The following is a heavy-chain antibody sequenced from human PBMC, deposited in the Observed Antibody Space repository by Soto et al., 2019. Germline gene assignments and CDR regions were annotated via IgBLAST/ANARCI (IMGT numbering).Heavy chain of an antibody. J-gene: IGHJ4*02. CDR1: GFTFNNYA. V-gene: IGHV3-23*01. CDR2: ISGSGDTT. Sequence: EVPLLESGGGLVQPGGSLRLSCAASGFTFNNYAMSWVGKAPGKGLEWVSSISGSGDTTYYADPVKGRFTLSRDNSKNTVYLQMNSLRAEDTAVYYCAKEGLFRGVSDYFDYWRQGTLVTVSS. CDR3: AKEGLFRGVSDYFDY. D-gene: IGHD3-10*01.